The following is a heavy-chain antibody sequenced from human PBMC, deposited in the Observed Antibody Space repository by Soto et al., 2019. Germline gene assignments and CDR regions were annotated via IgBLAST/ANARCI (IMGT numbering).Heavy chain of an antibody. V-gene: IGHV3-30-3*01. D-gene: IGHD2-15*01. CDR2: ISYDGSNK. Sequence: QVQLVESGGGVVQPGRSLRLSCAASGFTFSSYAMHWVRQAPGKGLEWVAVISYDGSNKYYADSVKGRFTISRDNSKNTLYLQMNSLRAEDTAVYYCARDRDIVVVVAATLDYWGQGTLVTVSS. CDR3: ARDRDIVVVVAATLDY. J-gene: IGHJ4*02. CDR1: GFTFSSYA.